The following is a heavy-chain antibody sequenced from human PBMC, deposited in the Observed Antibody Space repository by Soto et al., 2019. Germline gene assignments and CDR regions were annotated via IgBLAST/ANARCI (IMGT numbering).Heavy chain of an antibody. D-gene: IGHD1-1*01. Sequence: ASMLVSRTSSGFTLTSCPFKWVRHARGQRLEWIGWIAVGSGYTNYAQRFQDRVTLTRDMSTATTYMELSRLTSEDTAIYYCAAEANECPQMETAE. J-gene: IGHJ1*01. CDR3: AAEANECPQMETAE. V-gene: IGHV1-58*01. CDR1: GFTLTSCP. CDR2: IAVGSGYT.